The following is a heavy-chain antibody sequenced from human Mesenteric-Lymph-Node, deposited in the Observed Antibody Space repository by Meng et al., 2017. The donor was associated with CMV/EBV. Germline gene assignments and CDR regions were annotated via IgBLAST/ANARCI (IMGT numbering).Heavy chain of an antibody. J-gene: IGHJ5*02. Sequence: QVQLVQSGAEVKKPGSSVKVSCKASGGTFSSYTISWVRQAPGQGLEWMGRIIPILGIANYAQKLQGRVTITADKSTSTAYMELSSLRSEDTAVYYCAGGIAAAGSRWFDHWGQGTLVTVSS. V-gene: IGHV1-69*02. CDR2: IIPILGIA. CDR1: GGTFSSYT. CDR3: AGGIAAAGSRWFDH. D-gene: IGHD6-13*01.